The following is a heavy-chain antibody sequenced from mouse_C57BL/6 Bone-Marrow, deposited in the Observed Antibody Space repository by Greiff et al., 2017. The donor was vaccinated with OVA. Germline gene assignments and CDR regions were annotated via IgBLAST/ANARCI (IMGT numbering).Heavy chain of an antibody. CDR1: GYTFTSYG. CDR3: ARGYGSSYGAMDY. D-gene: IGHD1-1*01. Sequence: QVQLQQSGAELARPGASVKLSCKASGYTFTSYGISWVKQRTGQGLEWIGEIYPRSGNTYYNEKFKGKATLTAAKSSSTAYMELRSLTSEDSAVYFCARGYGSSYGAMDYWGQGTSVTVSS. J-gene: IGHJ4*01. V-gene: IGHV1-81*01. CDR2: IYPRSGNT.